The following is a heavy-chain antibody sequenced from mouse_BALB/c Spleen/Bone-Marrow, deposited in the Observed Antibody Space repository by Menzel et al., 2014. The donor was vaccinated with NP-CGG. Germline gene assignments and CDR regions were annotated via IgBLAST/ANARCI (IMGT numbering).Heavy chain of an antibody. CDR3: ARSGSSSGYFDY. CDR1: GFTFXSFG. D-gene: IGHD1-1*01. Sequence: EVKLLESGGGLVQPGGSRKLSCAASGFTFXSFGMHWVRQAPEKGLEWVAYISSGSSTVYYADKVMGRFTISRDNPKNTLFLQMTSLRSEDTATYYCARSGSSSGYFDYWGQGTTLTVSS. CDR2: ISSGSSTV. J-gene: IGHJ2*01. V-gene: IGHV5-17*02.